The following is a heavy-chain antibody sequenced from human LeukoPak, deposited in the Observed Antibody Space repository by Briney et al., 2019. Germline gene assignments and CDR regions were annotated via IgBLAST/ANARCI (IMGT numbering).Heavy chain of an antibody. CDR2: IYYSGST. Sequence: SETYSLNCIVSGGSISSYYWSWIRQPPGKGLEWIGYIYYSGSTNYNPSLKSRVTISVDTSKNQFSLKLSSVTAADTAVYYCARGLMMAVAGRGEFHYWGQGT. V-gene: IGHV4-59*01. J-gene: IGHJ4*02. CDR1: GGSISSYY. D-gene: IGHD6-13*01. CDR3: ARGLMMAVAGRGEFHY.